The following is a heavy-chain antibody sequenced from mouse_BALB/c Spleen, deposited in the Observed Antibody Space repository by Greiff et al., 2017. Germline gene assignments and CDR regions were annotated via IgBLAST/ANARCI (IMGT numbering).Heavy chain of an antibody. CDR3: ARGWGKREYFDV. CDR1: GFNIYDSY. J-gene: IGHJ1*01. D-gene: IGHD2-1*01. CDR2: IDPANGNT. V-gene: IGHV14-3*02. Sequence: EVQLQQSGAELVKPGASVKLSCTASGFNIYDSYMHWVKQRPEQGLEWIGRIDPANGNTKYDPKFQGKATITADTSSNTDYLQLSSLTSEDTTVYYCARGWGKREYFDVWGAGTTVTVSS.